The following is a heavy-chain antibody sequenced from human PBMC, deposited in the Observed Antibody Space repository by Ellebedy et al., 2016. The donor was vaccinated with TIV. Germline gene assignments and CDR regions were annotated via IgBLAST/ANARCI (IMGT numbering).Heavy chain of an antibody. CDR3: AGHIGAARPGIGY. J-gene: IGHJ4*02. CDR1: GGSFSGYY. Sequence: SETLSLXXAVYGGSFSGYYWSWIRQPPGKGLEWIGEINHSGSTNYNPSLKSRVTISVDTSKNQFSLKLSSVTAADTAVYYCAGHIGAARPGIGYWGQGTLVTVSS. D-gene: IGHD6-6*01. V-gene: IGHV4-34*01. CDR2: INHSGST.